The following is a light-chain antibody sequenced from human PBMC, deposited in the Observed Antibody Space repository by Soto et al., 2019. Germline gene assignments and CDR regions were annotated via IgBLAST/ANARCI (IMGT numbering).Light chain of an antibody. CDR1: SSDVGGYNY. Sequence: QSALTQPASVSGSPGQSITISCTGTSSDVGGYNYVSWYQQHPGKAPKLMIYEVSNRPSGVSDRFSGSKSGNTASLTISVLQAEDEADYYCNSFTSSSTRVFGGGTKLTVL. CDR3: NSFTSSSTRV. J-gene: IGLJ2*01. CDR2: EVS. V-gene: IGLV2-14*01.